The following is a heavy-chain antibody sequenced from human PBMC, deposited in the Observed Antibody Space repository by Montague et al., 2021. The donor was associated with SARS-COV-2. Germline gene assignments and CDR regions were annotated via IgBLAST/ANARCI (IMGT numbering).Heavy chain of an antibody. D-gene: IGHD6-19*01. CDR3: ARGSGWMGNAFDI. J-gene: IGHJ3*02. V-gene: IGHV4-59*01. CDR2: IYYSGST. CDR1: GGSISSYY. Sequence: SETLSLTCTASGGSISSYYWSWIRQPPGKGLEWIGYIYYSGSTNYNPSLKSRVTISVDTSKNQFSLKLSSVTAADTAVYYCARGSGWMGNAFDIWGQGTMVTVSS.